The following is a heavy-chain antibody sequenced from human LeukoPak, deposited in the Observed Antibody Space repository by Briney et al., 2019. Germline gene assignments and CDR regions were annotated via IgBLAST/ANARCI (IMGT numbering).Heavy chain of an antibody. CDR1: GFTFGDYA. V-gene: IGHV3-49*04. D-gene: IGHD6-13*01. J-gene: IGHJ6*03. CDR3: TRASSSTWSYYYYYMDV. Sequence: QPGGSLRLSCTASGFTFGDYAMSWVRQAPGKGLEWVGFIRSKTYGGTTEYAASVKGRFTIPRDDSKSIAYLQMNSLKTEDTAVYYCTRASSSTWSYYYYYMDVWGKGTTVTISS. CDR2: IRSKTYGGTT.